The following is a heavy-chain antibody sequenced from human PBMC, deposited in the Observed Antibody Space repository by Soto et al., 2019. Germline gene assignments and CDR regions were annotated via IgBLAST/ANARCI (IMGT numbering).Heavy chain of an antibody. Sequence: SETLSLTCTVSGGPIRSSSHSWDWIRQSPGTGLEWIGSIDESGNTYYNPSLKSRVTISLDTSKNQLSLKLTSMTAADTADYYRATDMHAGFTRYFDPWDKGTLVTVSS. V-gene: IGHV4-39*07. CDR2: IDESGNT. CDR3: ATDMHAGFTRYFDP. CDR1: GGPIRSSSHS. D-gene: IGHD1-26*01. J-gene: IGHJ5*02.